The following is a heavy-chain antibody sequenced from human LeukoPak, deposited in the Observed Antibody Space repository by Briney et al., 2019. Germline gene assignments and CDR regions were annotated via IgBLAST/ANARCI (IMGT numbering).Heavy chain of an antibody. CDR3: AKAPFHRYCSGGSCYSDY. V-gene: IGHV3-23*01. J-gene: IGHJ4*02. CDR1: GFTLSSYA. CDR2: ISGSGGST. Sequence: GGSLRLSCAASGFTLSSYAMSWVRQAPGKGLEWVSAISGSGGSTYYADFVKGRFTISRDKSKNTLYLQMNTLKAEDTAVYYCAKAPFHRYCSGGSCYSDYWGQGTLVTVSS. D-gene: IGHD2-15*01.